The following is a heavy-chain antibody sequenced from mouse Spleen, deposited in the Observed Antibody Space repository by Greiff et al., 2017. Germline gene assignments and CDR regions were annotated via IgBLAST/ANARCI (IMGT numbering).Heavy chain of an antibody. CDR1: GYTFTNYW. J-gene: IGHJ1*01. Sequence: VQLQQSGAELVRPGTSVKMSCKASGYTFTNYWIGWAKQRPGHGLEWIGDIYPGGGYTSYNQKFKGKATLTVDTSSSTAYMQLSSLTSEDSAVYYCVLGKTGNGYFDVWGAGTTVTVSS. CDR2: IYPGGGYT. D-gene: IGHD4-1*01. CDR3: VLGKTGNGYFDV. V-gene: IGHV1-63*01.